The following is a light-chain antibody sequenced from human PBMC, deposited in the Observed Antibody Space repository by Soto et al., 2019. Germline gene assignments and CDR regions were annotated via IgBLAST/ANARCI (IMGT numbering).Light chain of an antibody. Sequence: IRMTKSPSTLSASVGDRVTITFRASQSISNRLAWYHQKPGKTPNLLIYDASNLESGVPSRFSGSGSGTEFTLTISSLQPDDFATYYCQQYDTYSTFGQGTKVDI. V-gene: IGKV1-5*01. CDR2: DAS. J-gene: IGKJ1*01. CDR1: QSISNR. CDR3: QQYDTYST.